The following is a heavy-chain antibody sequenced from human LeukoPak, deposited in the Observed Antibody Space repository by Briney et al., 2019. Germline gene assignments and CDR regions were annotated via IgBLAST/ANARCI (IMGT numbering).Heavy chain of an antibody. CDR1: GGSISSYY. J-gene: IGHJ5*02. CDR3: ARQVYSSWSNWFDP. Sequence: SETLSLTCTVSGGSISSYYWSWIRQPPGQGLEWVGYIYYSGSTNYNPSLKSRVTISVDTSKNQFSLKLSSVTAADTAVYYCARQVYSSWSNWFDPWGQGTLVTVSS. CDR2: IYYSGST. D-gene: IGHD6-13*01. V-gene: IGHV4-59*08.